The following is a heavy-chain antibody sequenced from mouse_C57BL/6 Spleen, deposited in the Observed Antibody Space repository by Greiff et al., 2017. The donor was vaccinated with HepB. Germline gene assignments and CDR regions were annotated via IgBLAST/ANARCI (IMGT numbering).Heavy chain of an antibody. CDR2: IDPSDSYT. CDR1: GYTFTSSW. CDR3: ARSGGRHYYGSSYVDY. V-gene: IGHV1-69*01. D-gene: IGHD1-1*01. Sequence: QVQLQQPGAELVMPGASVKLSCKASGYTFTSSWMHWVKQRPGQGLEWIGEIDPSDSYTNYNQKFKGKSTLTVDKSSSTAYMQLSSLTSEDSAVYYCARSGGRHYYGSSYVDYWGQGTTLTVSS. J-gene: IGHJ2*01.